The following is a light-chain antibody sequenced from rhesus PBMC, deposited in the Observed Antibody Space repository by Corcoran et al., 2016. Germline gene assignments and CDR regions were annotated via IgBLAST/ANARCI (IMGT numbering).Light chain of an antibody. CDR3: LQHNSYPYS. V-gene: IGKV1-28*03. CDR2: AAS. Sequence: DIQMTQSPSSLSASVGDTVTITCRASQGISSDLNWFQQKTGKAPKLLIYAASSVESGVPSRFSGSGSGTDFTLTISSLQPEDFAVYYCLQHNSYPYSFGQGTKVEIK. CDR1: QGISSD. J-gene: IGKJ2*01.